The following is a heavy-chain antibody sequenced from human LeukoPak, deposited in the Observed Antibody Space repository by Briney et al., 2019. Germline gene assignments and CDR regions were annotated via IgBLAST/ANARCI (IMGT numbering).Heavy chain of an antibody. Sequence: GRSLRLSCAASGFTSSSYGMHWVRQAPGKGLEWVAVIWYDGSNKYYADSVKGRFTISRDNSKNTLYLQMNSLRAEDTAVYYCARDQGTTMIVVADYWGQGTLVTASS. J-gene: IGHJ4*02. CDR3: ARDQGTTMIVVADY. D-gene: IGHD3-22*01. CDR1: GFTSSSYG. CDR2: IWYDGSNK. V-gene: IGHV3-33*01.